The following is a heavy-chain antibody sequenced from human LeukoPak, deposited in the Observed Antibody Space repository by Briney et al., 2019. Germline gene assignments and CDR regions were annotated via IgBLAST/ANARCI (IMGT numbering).Heavy chain of an antibody. D-gene: IGHD2-15*01. V-gene: IGHV3-23*01. CDR1: GFTFSSYA. CDR2: INTSGDTT. CDR3: AKGDIVYYDYYFDY. J-gene: IGHJ4*02. Sequence: PGGSLRLSCAASGFTFSSYAMTWVRQAPGKGLEWVSDINTSGDTTFYADSVKGRFTISRDNSKNTLYLQMNSPRAEDTAVYYCAKGDIVYYDYYFDYWGQGTLVTVSS.